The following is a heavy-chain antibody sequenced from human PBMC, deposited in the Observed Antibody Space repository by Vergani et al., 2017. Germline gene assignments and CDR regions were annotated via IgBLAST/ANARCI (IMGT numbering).Heavy chain of an antibody. CDR3: ARERYYDSSGYVDY. V-gene: IGHV3-30-3*01. J-gene: IGHJ4*02. Sequence: QVQLVESGGGVVQPGRSLRLSCAASGFTFSSYAMHWVRQAPGKGLEWVAVISYDGSNKYYADSVKGRFTISRDNSKNTLYLQMNSLRAEDTAVYYCARERYYDSSGYVDYWGQGTLVTVSS. CDR2: ISYDGSNK. D-gene: IGHD3-22*01. CDR1: GFTFSSYA.